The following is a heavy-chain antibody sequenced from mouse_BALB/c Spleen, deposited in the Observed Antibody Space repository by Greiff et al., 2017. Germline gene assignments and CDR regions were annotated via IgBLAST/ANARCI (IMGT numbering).Heavy chain of an antibody. J-gene: IGHJ4*01. V-gene: IGHV1-18*01. Sequence: EVQLQQSGPELVKPGASVKIPCKASGYTFTDYNMDWVKQSHGKSLEWIGDINPNNGGTIYNQKFKGKATLTVDKSSSTAYMEFRSLTSEDTAVYYCARRYENYAMDYWGQGTSVTVSS. D-gene: IGHD2-14*01. CDR3: ARRYENYAMDY. CDR2: INPNNGGT. CDR1: GYTFTDYN.